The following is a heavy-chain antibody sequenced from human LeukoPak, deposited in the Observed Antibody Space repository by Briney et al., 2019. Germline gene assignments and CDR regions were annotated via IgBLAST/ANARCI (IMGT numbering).Heavy chain of an antibody. CDR1: GGSISSYY. J-gene: IGHJ4*02. CDR2: IYYSGNT. D-gene: IGHD4/OR15-4a*01. V-gene: IGHV4-59*12. Sequence: SETLSLTCTVSGGSISSYYWSWIWQPPGKGLEWIGYIYYSGNTNHNPSLKSRVTISVDTSKNQFSLKLSSVTAADTAVYYCARDGTMGPFGYWGQGTLVTVSS. CDR3: ARDGTMGPFGY.